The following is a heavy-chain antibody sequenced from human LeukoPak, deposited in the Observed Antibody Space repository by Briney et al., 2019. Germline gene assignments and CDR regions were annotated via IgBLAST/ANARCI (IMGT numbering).Heavy chain of an antibody. J-gene: IGHJ4*02. V-gene: IGHV1-3*01. D-gene: IGHD3-16*01. Sequence: GASVKVSCKASGYTFTSYAMHWVRQAPGQRLEWMGWINAGNGNTKYSQKFQGRVTITRDTSASTAYMELSSLRSEDMAVYYCARARITFGGVIGYWGQGTLVTVSS. CDR1: GYTFTSYA. CDR3: ARARITFGGVIGY. CDR2: INAGNGNT.